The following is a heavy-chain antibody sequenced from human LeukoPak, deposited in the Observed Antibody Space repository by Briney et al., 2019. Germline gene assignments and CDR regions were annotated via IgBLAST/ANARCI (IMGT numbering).Heavy chain of an antibody. CDR2: INHSGST. J-gene: IGHJ4*02. CDR1: GGSFSGYY. D-gene: IGHD4-11*01. CDR3: ARVSMTTDY. Sequence: PSETLSLTCAVYGGSFSGYYWSWIRQPPGKGLEWIGEINHSGSTNYNPSLKSRVTISVDTSKNPFSLKLSSVTAADTAVYYCARVSMTTDYWGQGTLVTVSS. V-gene: IGHV4-34*01.